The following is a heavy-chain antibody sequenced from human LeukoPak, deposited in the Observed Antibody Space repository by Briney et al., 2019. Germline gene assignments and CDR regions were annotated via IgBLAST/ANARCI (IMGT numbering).Heavy chain of an antibody. D-gene: IGHD6-19*01. J-gene: IGHJ3*02. CDR3: ASSGWYRGGAFDI. V-gene: IGHV3-64*01. CDR2: ISSNGGST. CDR1: GFTFSSYA. Sequence: GGSLRLSCAASGFTFSSYAMHWVRQAPGKGLEYVSAISSNGGSTYYANSVKGRFTISRDNSKNTLYLQMGSLRAEDMAVYYCASSGWYRGGAFDIWGQGTMVTVSS.